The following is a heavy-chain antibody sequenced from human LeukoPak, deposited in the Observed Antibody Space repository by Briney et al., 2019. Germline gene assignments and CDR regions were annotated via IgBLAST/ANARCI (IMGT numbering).Heavy chain of an antibody. D-gene: IGHD1-26*01. V-gene: IGHV4-61*02. CDR3: AREIGGGSYYHGPFDY. J-gene: IGHJ4*02. CDR1: GGSISSGSYS. CDR2: FYTGGRT. Sequence: PSETLSLTCTVSGGSISSGSYSWSWIRQPAGKGLEWIGRFYTGGRTTYNPSLKSRVTISADTSKNQFSLKLSSVTAADTAVYYCAREIGGGSYYHGPFDYWGQGTLVTVSS.